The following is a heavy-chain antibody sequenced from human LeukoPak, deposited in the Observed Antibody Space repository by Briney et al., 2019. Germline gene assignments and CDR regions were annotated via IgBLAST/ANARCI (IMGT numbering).Heavy chain of an antibody. CDR1: GYTFTGYY. CDR3: ARDNSVGDYAWWFDP. Sequence: ASVKVSCKASGYTFTGYYMHWVRQAPGQGLEGMGLINPSGTTTNYAQKFRGRVTMTRDLSTSTDYMELSSLRPDDTAVYFCARDNSVGDYAWWFDPWGQGTLVTVSS. CDR2: INPSGTTT. D-gene: IGHD1-26*01. J-gene: IGHJ5*02. V-gene: IGHV1-46*01.